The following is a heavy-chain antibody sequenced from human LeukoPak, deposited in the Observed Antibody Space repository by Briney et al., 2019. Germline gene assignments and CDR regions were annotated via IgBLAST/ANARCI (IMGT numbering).Heavy chain of an antibody. Sequence: ASVKVSCKASGYTFTSYGISWVRQAPGQGLEWMGWISAYNGNTNYAQKLQGRVTMTTDTSTSTAYMELRSLRSDDTAVYYCARDSVKIAARPDTFDYWGQGTLVTVSS. V-gene: IGHV1-18*01. CDR1: GYTFTSYG. CDR3: ARDSVKIAARPDTFDY. CDR2: ISAYNGNT. J-gene: IGHJ4*02. D-gene: IGHD6-6*01.